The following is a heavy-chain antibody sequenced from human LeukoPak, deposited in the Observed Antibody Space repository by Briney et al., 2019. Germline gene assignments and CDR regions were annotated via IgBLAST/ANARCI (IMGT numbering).Heavy chain of an antibody. Sequence: SETLSLTCSVSGGSISTYYWNWIRQTPGKGLEWIGHISYGNTDYNPSLKSRVTISVDTSKNQFSLKLSSVTAADTAVYYCARESAVKLLLSRSYYYYMDVWGKGTTVTVSS. V-gene: IGHV4-59*12. CDR1: GGSISTYY. D-gene: IGHD2/OR15-2a*01. CDR3: ARESAVKLLLSRSYYYYMDV. J-gene: IGHJ6*03. CDR2: ISYGNT.